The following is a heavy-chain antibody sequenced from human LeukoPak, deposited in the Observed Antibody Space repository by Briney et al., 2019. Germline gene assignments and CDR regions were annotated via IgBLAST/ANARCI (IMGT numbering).Heavy chain of an antibody. J-gene: IGHJ4*02. D-gene: IGHD3-9*01. CDR3: ARADYDILTGSRQIDY. CDR2: IIPIFGTA. CDR1: GRTFSSYA. Sequence: ASVKVSCKASGRTFSSYAISWVRQAPGQGLEWMGGIIPIFGTANYAQKFQGRVTITADESTSTAYMELRSLRSDDTAVYYCARADYDILTGSRQIDYWGQGTLVTVSS. V-gene: IGHV1-69*13.